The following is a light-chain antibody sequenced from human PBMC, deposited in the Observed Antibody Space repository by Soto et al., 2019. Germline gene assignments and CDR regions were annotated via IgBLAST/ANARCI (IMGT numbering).Light chain of an antibody. V-gene: IGKV1-5*01. CDR3: QQYNSYSWT. CDR2: DVS. Sequence: DIQITQSPSTLSASVGDRVTITCRASQSISSWLAWYQQKPGKAPKLLIYDVSTLESGVPSRFSGSGSGTEFTLTISILQPDDFATYYCQQYNSYSWTFGQGTKVDIK. J-gene: IGKJ1*01. CDR1: QSISSW.